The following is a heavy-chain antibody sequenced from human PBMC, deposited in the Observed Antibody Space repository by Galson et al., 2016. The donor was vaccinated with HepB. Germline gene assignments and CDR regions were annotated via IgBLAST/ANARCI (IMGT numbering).Heavy chain of an antibody. Sequence: TLSLTCSFSGGPISSSDLYWSWIRQPAGKGLEWIGRIYASGIAHYNPSLKSRVSMSIDTSKDQVSLKLTSVTAADTAVYYCAREFTYWGQGTLVTVSS. CDR2: IYASGIA. J-gene: IGHJ4*02. CDR3: AREFTY. V-gene: IGHV4-61*02. CDR1: GGPISSSDLY.